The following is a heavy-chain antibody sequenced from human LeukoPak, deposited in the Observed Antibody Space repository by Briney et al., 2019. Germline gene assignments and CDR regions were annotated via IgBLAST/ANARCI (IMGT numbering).Heavy chain of an antibody. Sequence: PGRSLRLSWAASGFAFSSYGMHWVRQAPGKGLEWVAVIWYDGSNKYYADSVKGRFTISRDNSKNTLYLQMNSLRAEDTAAYYCARQGICSSTSCYTHYYYYYYMDVWAKGPRSPSP. D-gene: IGHD2-2*02. V-gene: IGHV3-33*01. CDR3: ARQGICSSTSCYTHYYYYYYMDV. CDR1: GFAFSSYG. CDR2: IWYDGSNK. J-gene: IGHJ6*03.